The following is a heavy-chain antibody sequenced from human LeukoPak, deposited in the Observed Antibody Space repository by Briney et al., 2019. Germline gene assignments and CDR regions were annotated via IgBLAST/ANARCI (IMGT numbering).Heavy chain of an antibody. CDR3: ARQGNGDLYYFDY. Sequence: SETLSLTCTVAGGSISYYYWSWVRQPPGKGLEWIGYIYYSGSTKYNPSLKIQIPISLDTSKNQFSLKLSSVTAADTAMYYCARQGNGDLYYFDYWGQGTLVTVSS. D-gene: IGHD4-17*01. CDR1: GGSISYYY. V-gene: IGHV4-59*08. CDR2: IYYSGST. J-gene: IGHJ4*02.